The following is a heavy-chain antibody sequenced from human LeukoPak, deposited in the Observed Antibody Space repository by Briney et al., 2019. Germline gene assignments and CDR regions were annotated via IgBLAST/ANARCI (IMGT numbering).Heavy chain of an antibody. CDR2: IGIAGDT. Sequence: PGRSLRLSCAASGFTSADYDMHWVRQSIGKGLEWASAIGIAGDTHYPDSVKGRFSISRENAKNSVYLQMNSLRVGDTAVYYCVRGGIQVRGIDLFDYWGQGTLVTVSS. CDR3: VRGGIQVRGIDLFDY. CDR1: GFTSADYD. V-gene: IGHV3-13*01. D-gene: IGHD6-19*01. J-gene: IGHJ4*02.